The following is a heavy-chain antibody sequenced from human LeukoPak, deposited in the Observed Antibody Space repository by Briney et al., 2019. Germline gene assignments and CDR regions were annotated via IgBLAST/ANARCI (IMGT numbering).Heavy chain of an antibody. CDR2: ISGSGGST. Sequence: GGSLRLSCAASGFTFSSYAMSWVRQAPGKGLEWVSAISGSGGSTYYADSVKGRFTISRDNSKNTLYLQMNSLRAEGTAVYYCAKPSGYSYGYSDWGQGTLVTVSS. J-gene: IGHJ4*02. CDR3: AKPSGYSYGYSD. V-gene: IGHV3-23*01. CDR1: GFTFSSYA. D-gene: IGHD5-18*01.